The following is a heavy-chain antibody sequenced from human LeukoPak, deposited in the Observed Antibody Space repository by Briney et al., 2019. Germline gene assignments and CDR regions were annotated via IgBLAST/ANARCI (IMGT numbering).Heavy chain of an antibody. CDR1: GFTFSSYA. V-gene: IGHV3-30*04. D-gene: IGHD6-19*01. CDR3: AKGPYSSGWYYFDY. J-gene: IGHJ4*02. Sequence: PGRSLRLSCAASGFTFSSYAMHWVRQAPGKGLEWVAVISYDGSNKYYADSVKGRFTISRDNSKNTLYPQMNSLRAEDTAVYYCAKGPYSSGWYYFDYWGQGTLVTVSS. CDR2: ISYDGSNK.